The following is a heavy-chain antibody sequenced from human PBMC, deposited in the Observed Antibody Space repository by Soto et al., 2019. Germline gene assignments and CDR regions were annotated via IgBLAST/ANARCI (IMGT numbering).Heavy chain of an antibody. V-gene: IGHV3-15*07. Sequence: EVQLLESGGGLVKPGGSLRLSCAASGFTFNYAWMNWVRQAPGKGLEWVGRIKTKSDGGTTDYAAPVKGSFIISRDDSKNTLYLQMDSLKTGDTAVYYCTTVNLGASRYLTYNYFSGLDVWGQGTTVTVSS. CDR2: IKTKSDGGTT. J-gene: IGHJ6*02. D-gene: IGHD3-10*01. CDR3: TTVNLGASRYLTYNYFSGLDV. CDR1: GFTFNYAW.